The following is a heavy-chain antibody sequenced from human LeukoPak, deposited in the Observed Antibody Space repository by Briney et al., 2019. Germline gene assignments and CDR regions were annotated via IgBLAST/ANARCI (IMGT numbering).Heavy chain of an antibody. J-gene: IGHJ5*02. CDR2: INPNGGGT. CDR1: GYTFTSYY. V-gene: IGHV1-2*02. D-gene: IGHD3-10*01. CDR3: ARGIPGGSGTRFGP. Sequence: ASVKVSCKASGYTFTSYYMHWVRQAPGQGLEWMGLINPNGGGTSYAQKFQGRVTMTRDMSMSTAYMERSRLRSDDTAVYYCARGIPGGSGTRFGPWGQGSLVTVSS.